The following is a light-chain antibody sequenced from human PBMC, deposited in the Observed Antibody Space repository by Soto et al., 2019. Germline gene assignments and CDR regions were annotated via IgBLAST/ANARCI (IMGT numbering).Light chain of an antibody. V-gene: IGLV2-8*01. CDR2: EVS. Sequence: QSALTQPPSASGSFGQSVNISCTGTSSDFGGYNYVSWYQQHPGKAPKLMIYEVSERPSGVPDRFSGSKSGNTASLTVSGLQADDEADYYCSSYSGTNYHYVFGTGTKVTVL. CDR1: SSDFGGYNY. CDR3: SSYSGTNYHYV. J-gene: IGLJ1*01.